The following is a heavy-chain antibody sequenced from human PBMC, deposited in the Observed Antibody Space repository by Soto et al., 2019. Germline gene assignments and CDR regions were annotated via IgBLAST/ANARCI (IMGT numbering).Heavy chain of an antibody. D-gene: IGHD3-9*01. CDR3: ARGLVIPYVAFDI. J-gene: IGHJ3*02. CDR1: GFTFTSSA. V-gene: IGHV1-58*02. CDR2: IVVGSGNT. Sequence: SVKVSCKASGFTFTSSAMQWVRQARGQRLEWIGWIVVGSGNTNYAQKFQERVTITRDMSTSTAYMELSSLRSEDTAVYYCARGLVIPYVAFDIWGQGTMVTVSS.